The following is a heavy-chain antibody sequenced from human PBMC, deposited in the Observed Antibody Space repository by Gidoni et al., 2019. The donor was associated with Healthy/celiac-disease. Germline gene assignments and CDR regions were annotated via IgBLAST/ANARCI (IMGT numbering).Heavy chain of an antibody. V-gene: IGHV3-30-3*01. CDR2: MSYDGSNK. Sequence: QVQLVESGGGVVQPGRALTLSFAAPGFTFSSYASHGVRQAPGKGLEWVAVMSYDGSNKYYADSVKGRFTISRDNSKNTLYLQMNSLRGEDTAVYYCARDRDWGYGSSTRCYYFDYWGQGTLVTVSS. J-gene: IGHJ4*02. CDR3: ARDRDWGYGSSTRCYYFDY. D-gene: IGHD2-2*01. CDR1: GFTFSSYA.